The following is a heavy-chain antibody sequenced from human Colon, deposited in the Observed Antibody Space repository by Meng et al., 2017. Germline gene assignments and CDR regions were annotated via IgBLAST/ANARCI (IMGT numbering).Heavy chain of an antibody. D-gene: IGHD6-13*01. CDR1: GYTFTTYD. J-gene: IGHJ4*02. V-gene: IGHV1-8*01. Sequence: ASVKVSCKASGYTFTTYDINWVRQATGQGLEWMGWMNPNSGNTGSAQKFQGRVTMTRNTSISTAYMELSTLRSEDTAVYYCARRIAASGTTLGYWGQGTLVTVSS. CDR2: MNPNSGNT. CDR3: ARRIAASGTTLGY.